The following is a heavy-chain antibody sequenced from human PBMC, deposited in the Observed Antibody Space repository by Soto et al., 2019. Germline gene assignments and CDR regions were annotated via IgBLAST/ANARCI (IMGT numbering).Heavy chain of an antibody. D-gene: IGHD6-19*01. V-gene: IGHV4-59*01. CDR3: AREGYRSCYYYYYGMDV. J-gene: IGHJ6*02. CDR2: IYYSGST. Sequence: QVQLQESGPGLVKPSEPLSLTCTVSGGSISSYYWSWIRQPPGKGLEWIGYIYYSGSTNYNPSLESRVTISVDTSKNQVSRKLSSVTAADTAVYYCAREGYRSCYYYYYGMDVWGQGTTVTVSS. CDR1: GGSISSYY.